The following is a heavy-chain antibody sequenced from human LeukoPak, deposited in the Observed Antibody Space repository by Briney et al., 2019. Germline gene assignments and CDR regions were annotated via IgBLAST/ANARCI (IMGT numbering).Heavy chain of an antibody. CDR1: DYTFTSYG. V-gene: IGHV1-18*01. Sequence: ASVKVSCKASDYTFTSYGISWVRQAPGQGLEWMGWISAYNGNTNYAQKLQGRVTMTTDTSTSTAYMELSSLRSEDTAVYYCARWGEMTYYYDSSGYGFDYWGQGTLVTVSS. CDR2: ISAYNGNT. CDR3: ARWGEMTYYYDSSGYGFDY. D-gene: IGHD3-22*01. J-gene: IGHJ4*02.